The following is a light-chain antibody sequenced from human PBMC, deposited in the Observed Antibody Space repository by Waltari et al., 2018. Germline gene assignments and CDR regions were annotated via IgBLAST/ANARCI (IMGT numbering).Light chain of an antibody. CDR2: WAS. CDR1: QSVLYSSNNKNY. Sequence: DIVMTQSPDSLAVSLGERATINCKSSQSVLYSSNNKNYLAWYQQKPGQPPKLLIYWASTRESGVPYRFSGSGSGADFTLTISSLQAEDVAVYYCQQSYNIPYTFGQGTKLEIK. CDR3: QQSYNIPYT. V-gene: IGKV4-1*01. J-gene: IGKJ2*01.